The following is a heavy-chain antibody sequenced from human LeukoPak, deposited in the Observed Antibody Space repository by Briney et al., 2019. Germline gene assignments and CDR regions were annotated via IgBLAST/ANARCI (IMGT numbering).Heavy chain of an antibody. V-gene: IGHV3-23*01. CDR3: AKDMSV. CDR2: ITGSGDTT. J-gene: IGHJ6*02. D-gene: IGHD3-16*01. Sequence: GGSLRLSCVPSGFTFSTYAMIWVRQAPGKGLEWVADITGSGDTTSYAGSVKGRFTISRDNSKDMLYLQMNTLRVEDTAEYYCAKDMSVWGQGATVTVSS. CDR1: GFTFSTYA.